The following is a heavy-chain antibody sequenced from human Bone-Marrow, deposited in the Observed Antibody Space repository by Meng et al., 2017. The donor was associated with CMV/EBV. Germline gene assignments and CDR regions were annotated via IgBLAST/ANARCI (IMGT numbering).Heavy chain of an antibody. CDR3: VKEEKNKYCSGCYRNYGMDV. CDR1: GFTFSDYY. V-gene: IGHV3-11*01. CDR2: ISSSGSTI. J-gene: IGHJ6*02. D-gene: IGHD2-15*01. Sequence: GESLKISCAASGFTFSDYYMSWIRQAPGKGLEWVSYISSSGSTIYYADSVKGRFTISRDNAKNSLYLQMNSLRTEDTALYYCVKEEKNKYCSGCYRNYGMDVWGQGTTVTVSS.